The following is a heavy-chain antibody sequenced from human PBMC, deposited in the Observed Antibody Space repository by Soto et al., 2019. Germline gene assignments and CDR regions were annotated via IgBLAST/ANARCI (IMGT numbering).Heavy chain of an antibody. J-gene: IGHJ2*01. CDR2: INAGNGNT. CDR3: ARDRLRWENCSGGSCYSGPQYSGYFDL. CDR1: GYTFTSYA. D-gene: IGHD2-15*01. Sequence: QVQLVQSGAEVKKPGASVKVSCKASGYTFTSYAMHWVRQAPGQRLEWMGWINAGNGNTKYSQKFQGRVTITRDTSASTAYMELSSRRSEDTAVYYCARDRLRWENCSGGSCYSGPQYSGYFDLWGRGTLVTVSS. V-gene: IGHV1-3*01.